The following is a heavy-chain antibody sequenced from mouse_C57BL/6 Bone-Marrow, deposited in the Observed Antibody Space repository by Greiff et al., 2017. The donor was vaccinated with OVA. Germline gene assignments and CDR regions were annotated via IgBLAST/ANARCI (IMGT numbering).Heavy chain of an antibody. CDR2: IYPRSGNT. Sequence: VQVVESGAELARPGASVKLSCKASGYTFTSYGISWVKQRTGQGLEWIGEIYPRSGNTYYNEKFKGKATLTADKSSSTAYMELRSLTSEDSAVYFCARSLYYYGSSYADYFDYWGQGTTLTVSS. V-gene: IGHV1-81*01. J-gene: IGHJ2*01. D-gene: IGHD1-1*01. CDR3: ARSLYYYGSSYADYFDY. CDR1: GYTFTSYG.